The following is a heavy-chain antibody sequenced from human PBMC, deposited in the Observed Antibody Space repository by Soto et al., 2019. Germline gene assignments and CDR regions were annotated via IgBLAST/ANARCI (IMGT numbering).Heavy chain of an antibody. V-gene: IGHV1-69*01. Sequence: QVQLVQSGAEVKKPGSSVKVSCKASGGTFSSYAISWVRHAPGHGLEWMGGFIPIFGTANYAQKFQGRVTITADESTSTSYMALSSLIAEDTAVYYCARGGYCLSTSCYFDYGGQGTLVTVSS. D-gene: IGHD2-2*01. CDR2: FIPIFGTA. J-gene: IGHJ4*02. CDR1: GGTFSSYA. CDR3: ARGGYCLSTSCYFDY.